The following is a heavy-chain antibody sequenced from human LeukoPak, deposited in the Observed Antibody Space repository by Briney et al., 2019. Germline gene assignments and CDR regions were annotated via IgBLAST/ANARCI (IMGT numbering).Heavy chain of an antibody. Sequence: GGSLRLSCAASGFTFSDYYMSWIRQAPGKGLEWVSYISSSGSTIYYADSVKGRFTISRDNAKNSLYLEMNSLRAEDTAVYYCARDRHGYDPTSWRWFDPWGQGTLVTVSS. V-gene: IGHV3-11*01. CDR2: ISSSGSTI. D-gene: IGHD5-12*01. CDR3: ARDRHGYDPTSWRWFDP. CDR1: GFTFSDYY. J-gene: IGHJ5*02.